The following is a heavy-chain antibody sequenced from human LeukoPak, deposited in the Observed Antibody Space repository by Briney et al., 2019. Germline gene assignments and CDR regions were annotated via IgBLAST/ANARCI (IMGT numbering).Heavy chain of an antibody. V-gene: IGHV4-59*08. CDR2: IYDSGRT. CDR3: ARHSNSGWYTIDY. CDR1: GGSFSNFH. J-gene: IGHJ4*02. Sequence: PSQSLSLTCTVSGGSFSNFHWSWIRQPPGKGLEWMGYIYDSGRTNYNPSLKSRVTISLATSKSQFSLKLSSVTAADTAVYYCARHSNSGWYTIDYWGQGTLVTVSP. D-gene: IGHD6-19*01.